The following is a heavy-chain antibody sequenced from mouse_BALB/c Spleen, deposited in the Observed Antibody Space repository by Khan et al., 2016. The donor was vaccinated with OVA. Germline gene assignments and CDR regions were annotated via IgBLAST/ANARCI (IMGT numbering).Heavy chain of an antibody. Sequence: EVQLQESGPGLVKPSQSLSLTCSVTGYSITSGYRWNWIRQFPGNKLVWMGYISYDGSNNYNPSLKNRISITRDTSKNQFFLKLNSVTTEDTSTYDCTRGGAVVPYWYFDVWGAGTTVTVSS. CDR2: ISYDGSN. CDR3: TRGGAVVPYWYFDV. CDR1: GYSITSGYR. J-gene: IGHJ1*01. V-gene: IGHV3-6*02. D-gene: IGHD1-1*01.